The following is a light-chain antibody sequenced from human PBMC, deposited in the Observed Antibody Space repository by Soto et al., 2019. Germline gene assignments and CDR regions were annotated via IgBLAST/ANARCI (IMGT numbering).Light chain of an antibody. CDR1: SSNIGTRYD. J-gene: IGLJ3*02. Sequence: QSVLTQPPSVSGAPGQRVTISCTGSSSNIGTRYDVHWYQQLPGTAPKLLIYGNSNRPSGVPDRFSGSKSGTSASLAITGLQAEDDADYYCQSYDSSLSGWVFGGGTKLTVL. V-gene: IGLV1-40*01. CDR2: GNS. CDR3: QSYDSSLSGWV.